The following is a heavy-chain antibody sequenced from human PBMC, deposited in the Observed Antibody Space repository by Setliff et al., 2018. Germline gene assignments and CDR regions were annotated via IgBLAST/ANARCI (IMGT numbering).Heavy chain of an antibody. CDR1: GFIFSNYF. V-gene: IGHV3-11*03. J-gene: IGHJ3*02. CDR3: AKGGDWDDQHYAFDI. Sequence: GESLKISCEGSGFIFSNYFMSWFRQAPGKGLEWLSYVTTTGGFTKEADSVRGRFSVSRDNSKKSVYLQINDLRAEDTALYFCAKGGDWDDQHYAFDIWGQGTMVTVS. D-gene: IGHD1-1*01. CDR2: VTTTGGFT.